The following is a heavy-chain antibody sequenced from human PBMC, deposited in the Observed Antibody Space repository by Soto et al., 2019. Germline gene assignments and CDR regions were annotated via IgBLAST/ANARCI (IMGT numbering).Heavy chain of an antibody. CDR1: GGTFSSYA. Sequence: GASVKVSCKASGGTFSSYAISWVRQAPGQGLEWMGGIIPIFGTANYAQKFQGRVTITADESTSTAYMELSSLRSEDTAVYYCATNRALLWFGELFYPPAMDVWGQGTTVTVSS. D-gene: IGHD3-10*01. CDR3: ATNRALLWFGELFYPPAMDV. CDR2: IIPIFGTA. J-gene: IGHJ6*02. V-gene: IGHV1-69*13.